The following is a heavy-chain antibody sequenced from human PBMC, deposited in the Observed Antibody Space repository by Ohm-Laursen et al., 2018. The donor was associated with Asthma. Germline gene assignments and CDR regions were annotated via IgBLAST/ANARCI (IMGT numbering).Heavy chain of an antibody. CDR2: IYPDGGEK. CDR3: ARIGPEWELPGREYSLHH. J-gene: IGHJ1*01. Sequence: SLRLSCAASGLPFSNFWMSWVRQAPGKGLEWVANIYPDGGEKYYVDSVDGRFTISRDNARNSVYLQMNSLRVEDTALYYCARIGPEWELPGREYSLHHWGEGTLVTVSS. D-gene: IGHD1-26*01. CDR1: GLPFSNFW. V-gene: IGHV3-7*02.